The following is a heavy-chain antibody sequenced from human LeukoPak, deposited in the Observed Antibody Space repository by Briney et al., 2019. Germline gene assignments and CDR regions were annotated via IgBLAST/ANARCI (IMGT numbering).Heavy chain of an antibody. D-gene: IGHD6-19*01. Sequence: PSETLSLTCTVSGGSLCGYYWSWIRQTPGKGLEYIGYIYPTGNTNGNTNYNPSLKSRVTISVDTSKNQFSLNLTSVTAADTAKYYCARLQWLVRSWFDPWGQGTPVIVSS. CDR3: ARLQWLVRSWFDP. V-gene: IGHV4-59*08. CDR2: IYPTGNT. CDR1: GGSLCGYY. J-gene: IGHJ5*02.